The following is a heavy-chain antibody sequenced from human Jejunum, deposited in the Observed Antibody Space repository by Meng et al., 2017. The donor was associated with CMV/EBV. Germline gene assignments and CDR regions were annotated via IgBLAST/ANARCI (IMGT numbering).Heavy chain of an antibody. D-gene: IGHD6-19*01. CDR2: ISHDGGIR. J-gene: IGHJ4*02. V-gene: IGHV3-30*18. CDR3: AKSRSNYIRGWRTTFDY. Sequence: FTVSYYGMHWVGQAPGKGLAGVAVISHDGGIRYYGDYVKGRFITSRDNSKNTVDLQMNSLRVEDTAVYYCAKSRSNYIRGWRTTFDYWGQGTLVTVSS. CDR1: FTVSYYG.